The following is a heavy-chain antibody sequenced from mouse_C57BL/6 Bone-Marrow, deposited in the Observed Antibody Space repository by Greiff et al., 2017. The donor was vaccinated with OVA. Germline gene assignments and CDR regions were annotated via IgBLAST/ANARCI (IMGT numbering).Heavy chain of an antibody. CDR2: ISSGGGYT. CDR1: GFTFSSYG. D-gene: IGHD5-1-1*01. J-gene: IGHJ2*01. CDR3: ARHDHNTPSPNYVDY. V-gene: IGHV5-6*01. Sequence: EVKLMESGGDLVKPGGSLKLSCAASGFTFSSYGMSWVRQTPDKRLEWVATISSGGGYTYYPDSFKGRFTFSTDNSTSTLYLQMSSLKSEDTAMYYCARHDHNTPSPNYVDYWGQGTTLTVSS.